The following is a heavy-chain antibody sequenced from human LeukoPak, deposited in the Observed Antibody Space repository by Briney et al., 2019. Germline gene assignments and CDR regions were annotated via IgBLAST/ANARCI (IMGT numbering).Heavy chain of an antibody. D-gene: IGHD2-21*02. V-gene: IGHV3-21*01. CDR3: ARGYCGGDCYGD. Sequence: PGGSLRLSCAASGFSFSNYAMNWVRQAPGKGLEWVLSIDGSSSHIYYADSVKGRFTTSRDNTKSSLYLQMNSLRAEDMAVYYCARGYCGGDCYGDWGQGTLVTVSS. CDR2: IDGSSSHI. CDR1: GFSFSNYA. J-gene: IGHJ1*01.